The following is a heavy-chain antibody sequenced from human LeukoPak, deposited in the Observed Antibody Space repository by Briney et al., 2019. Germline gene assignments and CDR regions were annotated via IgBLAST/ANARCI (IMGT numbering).Heavy chain of an antibody. CDR3: ASCRYFDWLLSPWFDY. Sequence: SETLSLTCTVSGGSISSGDYYWSWIRQPPGKGLEWIGYIYYSGSTYYNPSLKSRVTISVDTSKNQFSLKLSSVTAADTAVYCCASCRYFDWLLSPWFDYWGQGTLVTVSS. CDR1: GGSISSGDYY. CDR2: IYYSGST. D-gene: IGHD3-9*01. V-gene: IGHV4-30-4*01. J-gene: IGHJ4*02.